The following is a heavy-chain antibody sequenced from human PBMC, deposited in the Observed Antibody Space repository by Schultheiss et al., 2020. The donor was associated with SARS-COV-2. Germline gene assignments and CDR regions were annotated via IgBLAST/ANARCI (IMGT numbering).Heavy chain of an antibody. CDR2: IYYSGST. CDR1: GGSISSYY. V-gene: IGHV4-59*01. CDR3: ARVGYYYDSSGAYNWFDP. D-gene: IGHD3-22*01. Sequence: SETLSLTCTVSGGSISSYYWSWIRQHPGKGLEWIGYIYYSGSTNYNPSLKSRVTISVDTSKNQFSLKLSSVTAADTAVYYCARVGYYYDSSGAYNWFDPWGQGTLVTVSS. J-gene: IGHJ5*02.